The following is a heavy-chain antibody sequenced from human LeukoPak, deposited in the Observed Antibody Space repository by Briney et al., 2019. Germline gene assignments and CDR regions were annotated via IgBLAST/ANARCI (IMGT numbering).Heavy chain of an antibody. CDR3: AKDADKRPPGSFDY. Sequence: PGRSLRLSCAASGFTFSSYGMHWVRQAPGKGLEWVAVISYDGSNKYYADSVKGRFTISRDNSKNTLYLQMNSLRAEDTAVYYCAKDADKRPPGSFDYWGQGTLVTVSS. CDR2: ISYDGSNK. V-gene: IGHV3-30*18. CDR1: GFTFSSYG. J-gene: IGHJ4*02.